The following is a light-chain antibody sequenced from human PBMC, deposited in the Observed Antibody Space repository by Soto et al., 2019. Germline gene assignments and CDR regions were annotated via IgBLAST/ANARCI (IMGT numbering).Light chain of an antibody. J-gene: IGLJ1*01. V-gene: IGLV2-23*01. CDR1: PSNVGGYNL. CDR3: CSYAGNGDV. CDR2: ECT. Sequence: QSALTQPASVSVAPGQSITISCTGTPSNVGGYNLVSWYQQHPGRAPELIIYECTQRPSGVSARFSGSKSGNTASLTSSGLQADDEDDYYGCSYAGNGDVFGTGTKLTVL.